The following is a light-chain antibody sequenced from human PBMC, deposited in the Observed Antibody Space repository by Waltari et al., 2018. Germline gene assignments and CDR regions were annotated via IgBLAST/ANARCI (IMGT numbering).Light chain of an antibody. CDR3: QSYDSSLSAV. J-gene: IGLJ7*02. V-gene: IGLV1-40*01. CDR1: SPNIGAGSD. Sequence: QSVLTQPPSVSGAPGQRVTISCTGSSPNIGAGSDVHWYQQLPGTAPKLLIYANSNRPSGVPDRFSGSKSGTSASLAITGLQAEDEADYYCQSYDSSLSAVFGGGTQLTAL. CDR2: ANS.